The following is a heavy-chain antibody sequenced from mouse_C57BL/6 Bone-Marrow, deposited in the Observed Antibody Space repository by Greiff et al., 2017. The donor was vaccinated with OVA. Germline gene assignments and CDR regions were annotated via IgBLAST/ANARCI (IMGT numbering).Heavy chain of an antibody. CDR1: GYTFTSYW. D-gene: IGHD3-2*02. V-gene: IGHV1-50*01. CDR2: IDPSDSYT. CDR3: AQLRPNYYAMDY. Sequence: QVQLQQPGAELVKPGASVKLSCKASGYTFTSYWMQWVKQRPGQGLEWIGEIDPSDSYTNYNQKFKGKATLTVDTSSRTAYMQRSSLTSEDSAVYYCAQLRPNYYAMDYWGQGTSVTVSS. J-gene: IGHJ4*01.